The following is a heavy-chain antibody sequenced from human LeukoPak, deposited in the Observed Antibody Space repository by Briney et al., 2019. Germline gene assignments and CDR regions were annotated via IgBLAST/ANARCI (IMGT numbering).Heavy chain of an antibody. V-gene: IGHV1-8*01. Sequence: ASVKVSCKASGYTFTSYDINWVRQATGQGLAWMGWMNPNSANTGYAQNFQGRVTMTRNTSISTAYMELSSLRSEDTAVYYCARSSPLGGFMVRGVIIPFSYGMDVWGQGTTVTVSS. CDR3: ARSSPLGGFMVRGVIIPFSYGMDV. J-gene: IGHJ6*02. CDR2: MNPNSANT. CDR1: GYTFTSYD. D-gene: IGHD3-10*01.